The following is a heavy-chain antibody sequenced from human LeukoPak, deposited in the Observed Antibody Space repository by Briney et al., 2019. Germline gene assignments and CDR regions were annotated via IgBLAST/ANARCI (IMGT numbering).Heavy chain of an antibody. CDR1: GFTFYMYA. V-gene: IGHV3-23*01. Sequence: PGASLKLSCQASGFTFYMYAMSWVRQAPGKGLEWVASMCGTAGCTFYPDSVKGRFTISRDNSKNVLYLRMNSLTAEDTAIYYCAKDRPNFHANSGHYYRRDGDSWGQGTLVTVSS. D-gene: IGHD3-22*01. CDR3: AKDRPNFHANSGHYYRRDGDS. J-gene: IGHJ5*01. CDR2: MCGTAGCT.